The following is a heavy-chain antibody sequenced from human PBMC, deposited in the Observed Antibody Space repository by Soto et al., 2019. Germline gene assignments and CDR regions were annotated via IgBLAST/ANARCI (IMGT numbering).Heavy chain of an antibody. V-gene: IGHV4-39*01. Sequence: SETLSLTCTVSGGSISSSSYYWGWIRQPPGKGLEWIGSIYYSGSTYYNPSLKSRVTISVDTSKNQFSLKLSSVTAADTAVYYCAVPLWFGEYPNAFDIWGQGTMVTVSS. CDR2: IYYSGST. D-gene: IGHD3-10*01. J-gene: IGHJ3*02. CDR1: GGSISSSSYY. CDR3: AVPLWFGEYPNAFDI.